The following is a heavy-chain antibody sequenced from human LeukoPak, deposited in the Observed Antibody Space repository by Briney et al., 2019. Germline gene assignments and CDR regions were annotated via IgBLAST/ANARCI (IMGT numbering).Heavy chain of an antibody. CDR1: GDSVTSYY. V-gene: IGHV4-59*02. CDR2: ISYGGDT. J-gene: IGHJ4*02. CDR3: ARGGCSSTSCPPDY. D-gene: IGHD2-2*01. Sequence: SETLSLTCTVSGDSVTSYYWSWIRQPPGKALEWIAYISYGGDTAYSPSLKSRVTISMDTSKDQVSLRLSSVTAADTAVYYCARGGCSSTSCPPDYWGQGTLVIVSS.